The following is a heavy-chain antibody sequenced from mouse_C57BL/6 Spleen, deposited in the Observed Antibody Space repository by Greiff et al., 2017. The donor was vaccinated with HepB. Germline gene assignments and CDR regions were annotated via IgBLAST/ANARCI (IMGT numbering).Heavy chain of an antibody. D-gene: IGHD2-4*01. Sequence: EVHLVESGGGLVQPGGSLKLSCAASGFTFSDYYMYWVRQTPEKRLEWVAYISNGGGSTYYPDTVKGRFTISRDNAKNTLYLQMSRLKSEDTAMYYCARLYYDYVGYWYFDVWGTGTTVTVSS. CDR1: GFTFSDYY. J-gene: IGHJ1*03. V-gene: IGHV5-12*01. CDR3: ARLYYDYVGYWYFDV. CDR2: ISNGGGST.